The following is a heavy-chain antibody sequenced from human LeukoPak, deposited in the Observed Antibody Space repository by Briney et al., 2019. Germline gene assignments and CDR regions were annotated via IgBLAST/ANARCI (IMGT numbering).Heavy chain of an antibody. D-gene: IGHD3-3*01. CDR2: ISGSGGST. CDR3: AKVRIFGVVIDGFDY. CDR1: GFTFSSYA. V-gene: IGHV3-23*01. Sequence: GGSLRLSCAASGFTFSSYAMSWVRQAPGKGLEWVSAISGSGGSTYYADSVKGRFTISRDNSKNMLYLQMNSLRAEDTAVYYCAKVRIFGVVIDGFDYWGQGTLVTVSS. J-gene: IGHJ4*02.